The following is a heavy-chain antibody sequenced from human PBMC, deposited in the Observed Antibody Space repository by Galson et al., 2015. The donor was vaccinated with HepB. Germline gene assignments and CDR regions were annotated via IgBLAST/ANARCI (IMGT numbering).Heavy chain of an antibody. CDR3: ARVPSMAGARMYYSDY. Sequence: SVKVSCKASGYTFTSYAMHWVRQAPGQRLEWMGWINAGNGNTKYSQKFQGRVTITRDTSASTAYMELSSLRSEDTAVYYCARVPSMAGARMYYSDYWGQGTLVTVSS. CDR2: INAGNGNT. D-gene: IGHD6-6*01. J-gene: IGHJ4*02. CDR1: GYTFTSYA. V-gene: IGHV1-3*01.